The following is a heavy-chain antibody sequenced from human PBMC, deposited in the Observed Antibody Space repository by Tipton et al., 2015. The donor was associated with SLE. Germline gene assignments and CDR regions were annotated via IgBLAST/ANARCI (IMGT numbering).Heavy chain of an antibody. CDR1: GGSISSYY. CDR3: ARAFFGGVPRAFDI. CDR2: IYYSGST. V-gene: IGHV4-59*01. Sequence: TLSLTCTVSGGSISSYYWSWIRQPPGKGLEWIGYIYYSGSTNYNPSLKSRATISVDTSKNQFSLKLSSVTAADTAVYYCARAFFGGVPRAFDIWGQGTMVTVSS. D-gene: IGHD3-16*01. J-gene: IGHJ3*02.